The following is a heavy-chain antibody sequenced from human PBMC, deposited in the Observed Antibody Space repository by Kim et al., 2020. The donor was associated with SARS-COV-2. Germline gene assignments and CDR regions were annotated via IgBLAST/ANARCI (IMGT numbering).Heavy chain of an antibody. D-gene: IGHD2-2*01. Sequence: FQGRITINRDTSANTASMELSSMRSEDTAVYYCARGVGHCSSTSCYHWFDPWGQGTLVTVSS. J-gene: IGHJ5*02. V-gene: IGHV1-3*01. CDR3: ARGVGHCSSTSCYHWFDP.